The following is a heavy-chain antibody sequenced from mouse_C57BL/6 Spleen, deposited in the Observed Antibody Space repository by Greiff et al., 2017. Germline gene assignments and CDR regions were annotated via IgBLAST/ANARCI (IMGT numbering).Heavy chain of an antibody. D-gene: IGHD2-4*01. CDR1: GFTFSSYG. CDR3: ARHEEHDYGYFDY. CDR2: ISSGGSYT. J-gene: IGHJ2*01. Sequence: EVHLVESGGDLVKPGGSLKLSCAASGFTFSSYGMSWVRQTPDKRLEWVATISSGGSYTYYPDSVKGRFTISRDNAKNTLYLQMSSLKSEDTAMYYCARHEEHDYGYFDYWGQGTTLTVSS. V-gene: IGHV5-6*01.